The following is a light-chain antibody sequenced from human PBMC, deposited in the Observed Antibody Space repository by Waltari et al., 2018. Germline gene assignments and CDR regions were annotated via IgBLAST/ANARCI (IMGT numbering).Light chain of an antibody. CDR1: QSLRNW. CDR2: GAS. J-gene: IGKJ1*01. Sequence: DIQMTQSPSTLSASIGDRVTITLRASQSLRNWLAWYQQKPGKAPKLLIYGASSLESGVPSRFSGSGSGTEFTLTISSLQPDDFATYYCQQYNTYSRTFGQGTTVEVK. CDR3: QQYNTYSRT. V-gene: IGKV1-5*01.